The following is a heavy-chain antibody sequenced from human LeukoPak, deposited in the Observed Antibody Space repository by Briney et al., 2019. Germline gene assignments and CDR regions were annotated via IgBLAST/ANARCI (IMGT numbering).Heavy chain of an antibody. CDR2: LYPSGST. CDR1: GGSINSGY. J-gene: IGHJ4*02. CDR3: VRYVVYGSGIYYFDY. D-gene: IGHD3-10*01. Sequence: PSETLSLTCSVSGGSINSGYWSWIRQPPGKGLEWIGLLYPSGSTNYNPSLKSRVTISVDTSKNQFSLKLSSVTAADTAMFYCVRYVVYGSGIYYFDYWGQGTLVTVSS. V-gene: IGHV4-4*08.